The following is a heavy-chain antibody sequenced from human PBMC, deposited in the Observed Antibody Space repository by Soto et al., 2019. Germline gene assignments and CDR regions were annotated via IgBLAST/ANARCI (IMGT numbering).Heavy chain of an antibody. J-gene: IGHJ3*02. Sequence: EVQLLESGGGLVQPGGSLRLSCAASGFTFSSYAMSWVRQAPGKGLEWVSAISGSGGSTYYADSVKGRFTISRDNSKNTLYLQMSSLRAEDTAVYYCAKTLYDFWSGYHDAFDIWGQGTMVTVSS. D-gene: IGHD3-3*01. CDR3: AKTLYDFWSGYHDAFDI. CDR1: GFTFSSYA. CDR2: ISGSGGST. V-gene: IGHV3-23*01.